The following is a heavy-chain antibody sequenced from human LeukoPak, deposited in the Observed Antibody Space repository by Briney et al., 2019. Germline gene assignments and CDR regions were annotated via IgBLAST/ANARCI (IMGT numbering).Heavy chain of an antibody. CDR3: ARGLGSRRSRHGWFDP. CDR2: INHSGST. J-gene: IGHJ5*02. CDR1: GGSISSSSYY. Sequence: PSETLSLTCTVSGGSISSSSYYWGWIRQPPGKGLEWIGEINHSGSTNYNPSLKSRVTISVDTSKNQFSLKLSSVTAADTAVYYCARGLGSRRSRHGWFDPWGQGTLVTVSS. V-gene: IGHV4-39*07. D-gene: IGHD6-13*01.